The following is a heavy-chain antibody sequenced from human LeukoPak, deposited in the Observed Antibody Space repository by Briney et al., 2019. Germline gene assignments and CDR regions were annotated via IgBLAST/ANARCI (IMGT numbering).Heavy chain of an antibody. J-gene: IGHJ4*02. CDR1: GFAFRNYW. D-gene: IGHD2-15*01. CDR2: INSDGSIT. Sequence: GGSLRLSCAASGFAFRNYWMHWVRQAPGKGLIWVSRINSDGSITSYADSVKGRFTISRDNAKSTLYLQMNSLRAEDTGVYYCARAAAVSAIPSDWGQGALVIISS. CDR3: ARAAAVSAIPSD. V-gene: IGHV3-74*01.